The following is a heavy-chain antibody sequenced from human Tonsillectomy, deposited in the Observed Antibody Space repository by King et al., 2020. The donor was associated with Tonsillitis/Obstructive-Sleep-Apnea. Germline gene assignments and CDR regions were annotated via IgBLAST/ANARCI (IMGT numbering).Heavy chain of an antibody. CDR1: GFTFDSYA. D-gene: IGHD6-13*01. J-gene: IGHJ6*02. Sequence: VQLVESGGGVVQPGRSLRLSCAASGFTFDSYAMHWVRQAPGKGLEWVAVISYDGRHKFYADSVKGRLTVSRNKSKNTPYGQMTILRRADTAVYYCARAPGIAAATIVVDSGKDVWGHGTTVTVSS. CDR2: ISYDGRHK. V-gene: IGHV3-30*04. CDR3: ARAPGIAAATIVVDSGKDV.